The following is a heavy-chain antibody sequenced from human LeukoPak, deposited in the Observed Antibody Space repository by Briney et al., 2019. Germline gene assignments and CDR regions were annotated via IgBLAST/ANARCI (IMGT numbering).Heavy chain of an antibody. CDR3: ARAIVVVPAAMIDAFDI. CDR2: ISGSGGST. CDR1: GFTFSSYA. D-gene: IGHD2-2*01. Sequence: PGGSLRLSCAASGFTFSSYAMSWVRQAPGKGLEWVSAISGSGGSTYYADSVKGRFTISRDNSKNTLYLQMNSLRAEDTAVYYCARAIVVVPAAMIDAFDIWGQGTMVTVSS. V-gene: IGHV3-23*01. J-gene: IGHJ3*02.